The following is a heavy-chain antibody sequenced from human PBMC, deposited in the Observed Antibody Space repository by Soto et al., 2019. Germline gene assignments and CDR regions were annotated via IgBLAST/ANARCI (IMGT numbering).Heavy chain of an antibody. J-gene: IGHJ4*02. V-gene: IGHV1-46*01. CDR1: GDTFTDYY. Sequence: QVQLMQSGAEVKKPGASVKVSCKASGDTFTDYYIHWVRQAPGQGLEWMGTVNPSGGHTTYAQHFLGRLTMARDASTSPLYMELTSLTSADTAIYYCARGGHVVVGPAALDSWGQGTLVTVSS. CDR2: VNPSGGHT. D-gene: IGHD2-21*02. CDR3: ARGGHVVVGPAALDS.